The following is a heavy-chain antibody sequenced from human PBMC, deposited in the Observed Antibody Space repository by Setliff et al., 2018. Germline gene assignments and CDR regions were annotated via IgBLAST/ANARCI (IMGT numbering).Heavy chain of an antibody. J-gene: IGHJ4*02. CDR2: ISPYSGKT. V-gene: IGHV1-18*01. CDR1: SYTFSSYG. D-gene: IGHD2-15*01. CDR3: ARGRGPDIVVTIPGDY. Sequence: ASVKVSCKASSYTFSSYGISWVRQAPGQGLEWVGWISPYSGKTDYAQKFQGRVIMTIDSSTTTAYLELKTLRSDDTAVYYCARGRGPDIVVTIPGDYWGQGTQVTVSS.